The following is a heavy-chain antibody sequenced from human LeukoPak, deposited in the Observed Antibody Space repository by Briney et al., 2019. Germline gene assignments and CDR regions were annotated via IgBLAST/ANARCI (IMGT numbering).Heavy chain of an antibody. J-gene: IGHJ3*02. CDR3: AGELGELDAFDI. CDR1: GFTFSSYE. Sequence: PGGSPRLSCAASGFTFSSYEMNWVRQAPGKGLEWVSYISSSGSTIYYADSVKGRFTISRDNAKNSLYLQMNSLRAEDTAVYYCAGELGELDAFDIWGQGTMVTVSS. D-gene: IGHD3-16*01. V-gene: IGHV3-48*03. CDR2: ISSSGSTI.